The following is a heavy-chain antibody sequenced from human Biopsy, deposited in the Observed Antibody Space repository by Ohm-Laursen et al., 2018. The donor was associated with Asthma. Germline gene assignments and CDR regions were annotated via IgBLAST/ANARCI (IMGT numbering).Heavy chain of an antibody. Sequence: SVKVSCKSPGGTFSNFAISWVRQAPGQGLEWLGGIMTVFGTTNYAQKFQGRVTITADESTSTAYMEVTSLRSEDTAIYYCARCQVGYSSGWSLLLKRIYYSGMDVWGQGTAVTVSS. J-gene: IGHJ6*02. CDR2: IMTVFGTT. CDR1: GGTFSNFA. CDR3: ARCQVGYSSGWSLLLKRIYYSGMDV. D-gene: IGHD6-19*01. V-gene: IGHV1-69*13.